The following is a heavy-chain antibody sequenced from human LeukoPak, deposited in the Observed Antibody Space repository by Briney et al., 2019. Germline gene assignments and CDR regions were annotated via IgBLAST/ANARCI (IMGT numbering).Heavy chain of an antibody. Sequence: PSGTLSLTCTVSGGSISSSSYYWGWIRQPPGKGLEWIGSIYYSGSTYYNPSLKSRVTISVDTSKNQFSLKLSSVTAADTAVYYCARRNGYSYGYSAFDMWGQGTMVTVSS. D-gene: IGHD5-18*01. J-gene: IGHJ3*02. CDR3: ARRNGYSYGYSAFDM. CDR2: IYYSGST. V-gene: IGHV4-39*01. CDR1: GGSISSSSYY.